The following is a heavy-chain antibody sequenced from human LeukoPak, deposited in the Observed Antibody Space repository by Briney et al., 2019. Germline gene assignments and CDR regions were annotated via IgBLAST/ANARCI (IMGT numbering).Heavy chain of an antibody. Sequence: GGSLRLSCAASGFTFNKYTLHWVRQAPGKGLEWVAVISYDGSNKYYADSVKGRFTISRDNSKNTLYLQMNSLRAEDTAVYYCAKDGTAPFDYWGQGTLVTVSS. J-gene: IGHJ4*02. CDR2: ISYDGSNK. CDR3: AKDGTAPFDY. V-gene: IGHV3-30*04. D-gene: IGHD6-13*01. CDR1: GFTFNKYT.